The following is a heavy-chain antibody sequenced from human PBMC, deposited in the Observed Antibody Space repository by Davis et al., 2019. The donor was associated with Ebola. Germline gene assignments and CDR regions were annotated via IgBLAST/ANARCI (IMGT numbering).Heavy chain of an antibody. CDR3: ARDPQFWSGYYAHYYGMDV. CDR2: ISAYNGNT. J-gene: IGHJ6*02. D-gene: IGHD3-3*01. CDR1: GYTFTSYG. Sequence: ASVKVFCKASGYTFTSYGISWVRQAPGQGLEWMGWISAYNGNTNYAQKLQGRVTMTTDTSTSTAYMELRSLRSDDRAVYYCARDPQFWSGYYAHYYGMDVWGQGTTVTVSS. V-gene: IGHV1-18*01.